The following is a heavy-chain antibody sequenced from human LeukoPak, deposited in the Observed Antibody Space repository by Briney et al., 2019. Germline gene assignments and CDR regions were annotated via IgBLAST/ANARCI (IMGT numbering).Heavy chain of an antibody. V-gene: IGHV5-51*01. CDR2: IYPGDSDT. D-gene: IGHD3-10*01. CDR1: GYSFSTYW. CDR3: ARRATYGLDI. Sequence: PGESLKISCKGSGYSFSTYWLGWVRQMPGKGLEWMGIIYPGDSDTRYSPSFQGQVTFSADKSVDTAYLQWSTLKASDSAMYYCARRATYGLDIWGRGTMVTVSS. J-gene: IGHJ3*02.